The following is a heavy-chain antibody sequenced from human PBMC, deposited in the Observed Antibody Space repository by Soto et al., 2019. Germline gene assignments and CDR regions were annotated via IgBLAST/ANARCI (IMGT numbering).Heavy chain of an antibody. CDR1: GGIFSSFT. D-gene: IGHD3-10*01. Sequence: QVQLVQSGAEAGKPGSSVKVSCRASGGIFSSFTISWVRQAPGQGLEWLGGIIPIFDTPTYAQKFQGRVTITADKSTNTVYMELSRLRSEDTAVYYCATHGATTMARGAMKHYYYVMDVWGQGTTVIVSS. V-gene: IGHV1-69*06. J-gene: IGHJ6*02. CDR2: IIPIFDTP. CDR3: ATHGATTMARGAMKHYYYVMDV.